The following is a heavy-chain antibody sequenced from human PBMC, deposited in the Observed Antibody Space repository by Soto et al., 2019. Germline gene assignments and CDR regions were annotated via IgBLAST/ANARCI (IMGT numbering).Heavy chain of an antibody. CDR1: VFTFSSYG. CDR2: ISYDGSNK. CDR3: AKELELRPTYYYYGMDV. V-gene: IGHV3-30*18. J-gene: IGHJ6*02. D-gene: IGHD1-7*01. Sequence: GGSLRLSCAASVFTFSSYGMHWVRQAPGKGLEWVAVISYDGSNKYYADSVKGRFTISRDNSKNTLYLQMNSLRAEDTVVYYCAKELELRPTYYYYGMDVWGQGTTVTVSS.